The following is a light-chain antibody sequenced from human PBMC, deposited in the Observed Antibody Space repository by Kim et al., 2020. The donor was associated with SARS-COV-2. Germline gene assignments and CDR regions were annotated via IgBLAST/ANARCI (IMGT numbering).Light chain of an antibody. J-gene: IGLJ1*01. V-gene: IGLV3-9*01. Sequence: SYELTQPLSVSVALGQTARITCGGNNIGSKNVHWYQQKPGQAPVLVIYRDNNRPSGIPDRFSGSNSGNTATLTISRAQAGDEADYYCQVWDISAYFFGTGTKGTVL. CDR3: QVWDISAYF. CDR1: NIGSKN. CDR2: RDN.